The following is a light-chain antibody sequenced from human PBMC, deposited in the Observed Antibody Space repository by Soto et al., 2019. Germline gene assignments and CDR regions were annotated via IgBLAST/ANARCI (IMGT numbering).Light chain of an antibody. J-gene: IGLJ1*01. V-gene: IGLV2-11*01. CDR1: SSDVGSYNY. CDR2: DVS. CDR3: CSYEGSNYV. Sequence: QSALTQPRSVSGSPGQSVTIFCTGTSSDVGSYNYVSWYQQHPGKAPKLMISDVSKRPSGVPDRFSGSKSGNTASLTVFGLQADDEDDYYCCSYEGSNYVLGNGTKVT.